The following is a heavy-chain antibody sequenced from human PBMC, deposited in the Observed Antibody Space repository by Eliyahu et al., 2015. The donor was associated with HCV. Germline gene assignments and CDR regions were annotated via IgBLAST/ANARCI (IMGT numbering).Heavy chain of an antibody. CDR1: GGSITSGGYY. CDR3: ARHIRPGYCGDGCYSGFDP. CDR2: VYYTGST. D-gene: IGHD2-21*02. Sequence: QVQLQESGPGLVKPSQTLSLTCTVSGGSITSGGYYWSWLRQHPEKGLEWIGYVYYTGSTYYNPSLKSRVTISVATSKNQLSLNLSSVTAADTAVYYCARHIRPGYCGDGCYSGFDPWGQGTLVIVSS. V-gene: IGHV4-31*03. J-gene: IGHJ5*02.